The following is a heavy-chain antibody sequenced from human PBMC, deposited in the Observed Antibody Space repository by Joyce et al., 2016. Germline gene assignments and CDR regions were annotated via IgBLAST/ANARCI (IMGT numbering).Heavy chain of an antibody. CDR2: KTYDGSSK. J-gene: IGHJ3*02. CDR3: AKGIGYSAVGLDLFDT. CDR1: GFTFRSYG. Sequence: QVQLVESGGGVVQPGRSLRLSCAASGFTFRSYGMHWVRQGPGRGLEWVAVKTYDGSSKYHADSVKGRFTIARDNSKNMLYLQMNSLRVEDTAVYYCAKGIGYSAVGLDLFDTWGQGTTVTVSS. V-gene: IGHV3-30*18. D-gene: IGHD2-2*02.